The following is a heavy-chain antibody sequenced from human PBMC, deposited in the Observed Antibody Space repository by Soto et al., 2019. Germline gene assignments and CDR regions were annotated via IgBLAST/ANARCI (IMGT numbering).Heavy chain of an antibody. V-gene: IGHV1-18*01. CDR3: ATVPAATIGIGMWYFDY. J-gene: IGHJ4*02. D-gene: IGHD2-2*01. CDR1: GYTFTTYG. CDR2: ISAYNGNT. Sequence: ASVKVSCKASGYTFTTYGISWVRQAPGQGLEWMGWISAYNGNTNYAQKLQGRVTMATDTSTSTAYMELRSLRSDDTAVYYCATVPAATIGIGMWYFDYWGQGTLVTVSS.